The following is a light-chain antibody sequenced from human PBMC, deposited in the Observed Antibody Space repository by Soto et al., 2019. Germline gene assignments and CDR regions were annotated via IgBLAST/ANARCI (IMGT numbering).Light chain of an antibody. J-gene: IGLJ1*01. CDR1: SSNFGAGYD. CDR3: QSYDSSLSGYV. CDR2: GNS. Sequence: QSVLTQPPSVSGAPGQRVTISCTGSSSNFGAGYDVHWYQQLPGTAPKLLISGNSNRPSGVPDRFSDSRSGTSASLAITGLQAEDEADYYCQSYDSSLSGYVFGTGTKVTVL. V-gene: IGLV1-40*01.